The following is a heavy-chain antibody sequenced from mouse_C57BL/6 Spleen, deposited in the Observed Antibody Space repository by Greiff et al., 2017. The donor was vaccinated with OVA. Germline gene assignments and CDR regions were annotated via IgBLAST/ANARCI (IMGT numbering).Heavy chain of an antibody. V-gene: IGHV5-9-1*02. CDR1: GFTFSSYA. J-gene: IGHJ3*01. D-gene: IGHD2-1*01. CDR3: TREGEIYYGAWFAY. Sequence: DVQLQESGEGLVKPGGSLKLSCAASGFTFSSYAMSWVRQTPEKRLEWVAYISSGGDYIYYADTVKGRFTISRDNARNTLYLQMSSLKSEDTAMYYCTREGEIYYGAWFAYWGQGTLVTVSA. CDR2: ISSGGDYI.